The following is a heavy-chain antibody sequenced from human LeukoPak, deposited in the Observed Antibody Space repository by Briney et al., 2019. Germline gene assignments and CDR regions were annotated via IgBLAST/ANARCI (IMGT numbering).Heavy chain of an antibody. Sequence: SETLSLTCTVSGVSMSSYYWSWIRQPPGKGLEWIGYIYYSGSNKYNPSLKSRVAISIDASKNQFSLKLNSVTTADTAVYYCARSLPCPCGGDCWGAFDLWGQGTLVPVSS. CDR1: GVSMSSYY. CDR3: ARSLPCPCGGDCWGAFDL. CDR2: IYYSGSN. D-gene: IGHD2-21*02. J-gene: IGHJ3*01. V-gene: IGHV4-59*01.